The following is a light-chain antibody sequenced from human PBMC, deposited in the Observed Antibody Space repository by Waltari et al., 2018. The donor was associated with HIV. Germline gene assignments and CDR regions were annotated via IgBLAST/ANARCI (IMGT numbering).Light chain of an antibody. J-gene: IGKJ4*01. CDR1: QNINTN. CDR3: QQYNDWPLT. V-gene: IGKV3-15*01. CDR2: GAS. Sequence: EVVMTQSPDTLSVSPGERVSLSCTSSQNINTNLAWFQQKPGQSPRLIIYGASTRTSGTPVTFSASGSGTAFTLTISSLQSEEFAIYYCQQYNDWPLTFGGGTKVDIK.